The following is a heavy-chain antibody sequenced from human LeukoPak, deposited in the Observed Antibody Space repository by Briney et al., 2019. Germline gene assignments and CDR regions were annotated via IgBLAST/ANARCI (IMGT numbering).Heavy chain of an antibody. CDR3: ARDLYSSGWYPVDY. Sequence: GGSLRLSCAASGFTVSSNYMSWVRQAPGKGLEWVSVIYSGGSTYYADSVKGRFTISRDNSKNTLYLQMNSLRAEDTAVYYCARDLYSSGWYPVDYWGQGTLVTVSS. D-gene: IGHD6-19*01. CDR2: IYSGGST. J-gene: IGHJ4*02. CDR1: GFTVSSNY. V-gene: IGHV3-53*01.